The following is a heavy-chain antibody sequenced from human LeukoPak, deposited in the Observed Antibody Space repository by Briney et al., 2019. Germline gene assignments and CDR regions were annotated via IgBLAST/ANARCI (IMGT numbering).Heavy chain of an antibody. V-gene: IGHV3-30-3*01. CDR3: ACAVMVQQLGAFDI. CDR2: ISYDGSNK. Sequence: GRSLRLSCAASGFTFSSYAMHWVRQAPGKGLEWVAVISYDGSNKYYADSVKGRFTISRDNSKNTLYLQMNSLRAEDTAVYYCACAVMVQQLGAFDIWGQGTMVTVS. J-gene: IGHJ3*02. D-gene: IGHD6-13*01. CDR1: GFTFSSYA.